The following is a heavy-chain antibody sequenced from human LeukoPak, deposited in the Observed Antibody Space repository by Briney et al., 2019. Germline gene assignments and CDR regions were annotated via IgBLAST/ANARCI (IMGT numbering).Heavy chain of an antibody. Sequence: GASVKVSCKVSGYTLTELSMHWVRQAPGKGLEWMGGFDPEDGETIYAQKFQGGVTMTEDTSTDTAYMELSSLRSEDTAVYYCATGAMVRGVIITWLDYWGQGTLVTVSS. CDR3: ATGAMVRGVIITWLDY. J-gene: IGHJ4*02. CDR1: GYTLTELS. CDR2: FDPEDGET. D-gene: IGHD3-10*01. V-gene: IGHV1-24*01.